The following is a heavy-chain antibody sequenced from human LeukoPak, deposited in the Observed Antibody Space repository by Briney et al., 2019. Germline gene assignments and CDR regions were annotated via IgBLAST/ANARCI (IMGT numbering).Heavy chain of an antibody. D-gene: IGHD1/OR15-1a*01. CDR3: ARDPRNKGFDP. Sequence: GGSVRLSCAASGFTFSGYWMHWARQAPGKGLVWVVCIKGDGSDTGYADSVKGRFTISRDSAKNMLYLQMNSLRVEDTAVYYCARDPRNKGFDPWGQGTLVTVSA. CDR2: IKGDGSDT. V-gene: IGHV3-74*01. CDR1: GFTFSGYW. J-gene: IGHJ5*02.